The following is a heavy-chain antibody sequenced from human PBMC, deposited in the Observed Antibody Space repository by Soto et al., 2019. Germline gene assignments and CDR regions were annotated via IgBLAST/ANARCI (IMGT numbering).Heavy chain of an antibody. CDR1: GFTFSSYA. V-gene: IGHV3-23*04. Sequence: EVQLVESGGGLQQPGGSLRLSCAASGFTFSSYAMSWVRRTPGEGVEWVSATNGDGSKTYVVESVKGLFTISRDNSRNTLCLAMHSLRAVDTAVCECVGGRVGTGAFDIWGQGTLVTVSS. CDR2: TNGDGSKT. J-gene: IGHJ3*02. D-gene: IGHD1-1*01. CDR3: VGGRVGTGAFDI.